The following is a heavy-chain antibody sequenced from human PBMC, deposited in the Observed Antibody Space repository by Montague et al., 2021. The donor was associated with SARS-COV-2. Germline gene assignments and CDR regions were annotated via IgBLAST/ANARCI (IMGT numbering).Heavy chain of an antibody. CDR1: GFTFSSYA. J-gene: IGHJ4*02. CDR3: ATNKYCTLHDCLHGRHYFDH. D-gene: IGHD2-8*01. Sequence: SLKLSCAASGFTFSSYAMSWVRQAPGKGLEWVSAISGSGGNTYYADSVKGRFTISRDNSKNTLYLQMNSLRAEDTAVYYCATNKYCTLHDCLHGRHYFDHWGQGTLVTVSS. V-gene: IGHV3-23*01. CDR2: ISGSGGNT.